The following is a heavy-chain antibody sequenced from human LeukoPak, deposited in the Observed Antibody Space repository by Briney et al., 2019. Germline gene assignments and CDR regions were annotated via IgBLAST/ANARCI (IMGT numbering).Heavy chain of an antibody. Sequence: ASVKVSCKASGGTFSSYAISWVRQAPGQGLEWMGGIIPIFGTANYAQKFQGRVTITTDESTSTAYMELSSLRSEDTAVYYCARGGHLPYDSWPRPYYYYYYMDVWGKGTTVTVSS. CDR2: IIPIFGTA. V-gene: IGHV1-69*05. CDR1: GGTFSSYA. D-gene: IGHD5-12*01. CDR3: ARGGHLPYDSWPRPYYYYYYMDV. J-gene: IGHJ6*03.